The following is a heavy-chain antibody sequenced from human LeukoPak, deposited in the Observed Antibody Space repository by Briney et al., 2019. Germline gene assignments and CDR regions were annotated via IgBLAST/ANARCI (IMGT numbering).Heavy chain of an antibody. D-gene: IGHD3-22*01. CDR3: ARHEYYYDSSGSFDY. V-gene: IGHV4-39*01. CDR1: GGSISTSTYY. Sequence: SETLSLTCTVSGGSISTSTYYWGWIRQPPGKGLEWIGSFYYSGSTYYNSSLKSRVTISVDTSKNQFSLKLNSVTAADTAVYYCARHEYYYDSSGSFDYWGQGTLVIVSS. J-gene: IGHJ4*02. CDR2: FYYSGST.